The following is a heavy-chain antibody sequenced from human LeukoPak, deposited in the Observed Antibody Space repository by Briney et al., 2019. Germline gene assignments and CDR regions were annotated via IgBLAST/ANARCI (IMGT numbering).Heavy chain of an antibody. CDR2: IYHTGGT. J-gene: IGHJ5*02. V-gene: IGHV4-4*02. CDR3: ARAAIQWLELDL. CDR1: GGSISNSNW. Sequence: SETLSLTCAVSGGSISNSNWWSWVRQPPGKWLEWIGEIYHTGGTNHNPSLKSRVTISVDKSRNHFSLKLNSVTAADTAVYYCARAAIQWLELDLWGQGTLVTVSS. D-gene: IGHD6-19*01.